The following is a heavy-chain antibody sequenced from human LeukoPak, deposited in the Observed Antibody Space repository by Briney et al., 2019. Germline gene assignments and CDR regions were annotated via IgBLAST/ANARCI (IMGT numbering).Heavy chain of an antibody. CDR3: AKERNYFGSGSYLGTDY. D-gene: IGHD3-10*01. J-gene: IGHJ4*02. CDR1: GFTFSSYW. V-gene: IGHV3-7*01. CDR2: IKQDGSEK. Sequence: GGSLRLSCAASGFTFSSYWMSWVRQAPGKGLEWVANIKQDGSEKYYVDSVKGRFTISRDNAKNSLYLQMNSLRAEDTAVYYCAKERNYFGSGSYLGTDYWGQGTLVTVSS.